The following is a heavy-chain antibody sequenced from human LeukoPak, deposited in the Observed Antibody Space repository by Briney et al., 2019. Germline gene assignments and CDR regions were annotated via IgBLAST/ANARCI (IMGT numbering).Heavy chain of an antibody. CDR2: ISTNGGST. CDR3: ARGVVPAAKRPPRIDC. CDR1: GFTFSSYA. D-gene: IGHD2-2*01. Sequence: SGGSLRLSCSASGFTFSSYAMHWVRQAPGKGLEYVSVISTNGGSTYYADSVKGRFTISRDNSKNTLYLQMSSLRAEDTAVYYCARGVVPAAKRPPRIDCWGQGTLVTVSS. J-gene: IGHJ4*02. V-gene: IGHV3-64D*09.